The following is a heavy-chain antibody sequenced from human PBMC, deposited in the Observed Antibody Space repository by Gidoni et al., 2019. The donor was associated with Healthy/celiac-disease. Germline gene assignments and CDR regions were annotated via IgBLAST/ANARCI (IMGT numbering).Heavy chain of an antibody. J-gene: IGHJ5*02. CDR1: GCSISSSSYY. V-gene: IGHV4-39*01. Sequence: QLQLQESGPGLVKPSETLSLTCTVSGCSISSSSYYWGWIRQPPGKGLEWIGSIYYSGSTYYNPSLKSRVTISVDTSKNQFSLKLSSVTAADTAVYYCARTESGYSGYEYPWWFDPWGQGTLVTVSS. CDR3: ARTESGYSGYEYPWWFDP. CDR2: IYYSGST. D-gene: IGHD5-12*01.